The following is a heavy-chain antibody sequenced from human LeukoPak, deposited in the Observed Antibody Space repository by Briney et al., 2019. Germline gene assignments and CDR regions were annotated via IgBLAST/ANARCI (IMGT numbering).Heavy chain of an antibody. CDR1: GYTFTSYA. J-gene: IGHJ6*03. D-gene: IGHD3-3*01. Sequence: ASVKVSCKASGYTFTSYAMNWVRQAPGQGLEWMGWINTSTGNPTYAQGFTGRFVFSLDTSVSTAYLQISSLKAEDTAVYYCARAIRFLEWLDYYYMDVWGKGTTVTVSS. CDR2: INTSTGNP. CDR3: ARAIRFLEWLDYYYMDV. V-gene: IGHV7-4-1*02.